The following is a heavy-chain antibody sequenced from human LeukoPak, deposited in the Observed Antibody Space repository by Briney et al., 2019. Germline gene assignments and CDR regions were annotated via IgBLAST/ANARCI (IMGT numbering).Heavy chain of an antibody. V-gene: IGHV3-23*01. CDR3: ARVSRDNTGSDAFDI. J-gene: IGHJ3*02. Sequence: GGSLRLSCAASGFTFSSYTISWVRQAPGKGLEWVSGISGSAASTYYADSVKGRFTISRDNSKNTLFLQMNSLRAEDTAVYYCARVSRDNTGSDAFDIWGQGTMVTVSS. CDR2: ISGSAAST. D-gene: IGHD3-22*01. CDR1: GFTFSSYT.